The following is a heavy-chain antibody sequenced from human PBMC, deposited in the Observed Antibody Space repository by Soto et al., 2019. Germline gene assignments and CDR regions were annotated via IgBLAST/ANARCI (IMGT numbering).Heavy chain of an antibody. Sequence: TLSLTCTVSGGSISTDHYHWTWIRQAPGKGLEWIGYIHYSGSIQFNPSLQSRVSMSVDTSKNLFSLRLSSVTAADTAVYFCAREDDGGDRDYYGLDVWGQGTTVTSP. J-gene: IGHJ6*02. CDR3: AREDDGGDRDYYGLDV. D-gene: IGHD2-21*02. V-gene: IGHV4-30-4*01. CDR2: IHYSGSI. CDR1: GGSISTDHYH.